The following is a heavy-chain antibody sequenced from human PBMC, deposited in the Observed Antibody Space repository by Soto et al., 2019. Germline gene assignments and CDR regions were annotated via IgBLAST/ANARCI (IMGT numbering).Heavy chain of an antibody. J-gene: IGHJ4*02. Sequence: ITLKESGPTLVKPTQTLTLTFTFSGFPLSTSGVGVGWLRQPPGKALVWLARIYWDDDKRYSPSLKSRLTITKDTSNSQVVLTMTNMDPVDTATFYCAHSHSSGWYSFPYFDYWGQGTLVTVSS. CDR2: IYWDDDK. V-gene: IGHV2-5*02. CDR3: AHSHSSGWYSFPYFDY. D-gene: IGHD6-19*01. CDR1: GFPLSTSGVG.